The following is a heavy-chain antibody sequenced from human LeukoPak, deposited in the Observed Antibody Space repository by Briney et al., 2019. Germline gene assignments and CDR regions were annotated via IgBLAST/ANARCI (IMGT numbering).Heavy chain of an antibody. J-gene: IGHJ4*02. V-gene: IGHV3-23*01. Sequence: GGSLRLSCAASGFTFSSYAMSWVRQAPGKGLEWVSAISGSGGSTYYADPVKGRFTISRDNSKNTLYLQMNSLRAEDTAVYYCGKDAYDSSGWESAGWGQGTLVTVSS. CDR2: ISGSGGST. CDR1: GFTFSSYA. D-gene: IGHD3-22*01. CDR3: GKDAYDSSGWESAG.